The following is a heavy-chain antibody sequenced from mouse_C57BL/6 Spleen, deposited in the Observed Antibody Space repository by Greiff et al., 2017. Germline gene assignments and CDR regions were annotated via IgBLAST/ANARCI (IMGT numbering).Heavy chain of an antibody. CDR1: GYSITSGYY. V-gene: IGHV3-6*01. CDR3: ARDDGYYYAMDY. Sequence: EVQLVESGPGLVKPSQSLSLTCSVTGYSITSGYYWNWIRQFPGNKLEWMGYISYAGSNNYNPSLKNRISITRDTSKNQFFLKLNSVTTEDAATYYCARDDGYYYAMDYWGQGTSVTVSS. J-gene: IGHJ4*01. CDR2: ISYAGSN. D-gene: IGHD2-3*01.